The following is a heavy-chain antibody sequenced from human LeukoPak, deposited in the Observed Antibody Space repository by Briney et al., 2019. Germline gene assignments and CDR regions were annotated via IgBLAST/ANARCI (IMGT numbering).Heavy chain of an antibody. CDR1: GGSISSYY. V-gene: IGHV4-59*08. J-gene: IGHJ3*02. CDR3: ARSPGIAARRDAFDI. D-gene: IGHD6-6*01. CDR2: IYYSGST. Sequence: SETLSLTCTVSGGSISSYYWSWIRQRPGKGLEWIGYIYYSGSTNYNPSLKSRVTISVDTSKNQFSLKLSSVTAADTAVYYCARSPGIAARRDAFDIWGQGTMVTVSS.